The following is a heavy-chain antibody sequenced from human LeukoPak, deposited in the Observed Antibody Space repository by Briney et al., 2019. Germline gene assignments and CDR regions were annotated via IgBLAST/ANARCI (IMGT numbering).Heavy chain of an antibody. CDR2: IYHSGST. Sequence: KTSETLSLTCTVSGYSISSGYYWGWIRQPPGKGLEWIGSIYHSGSTYYNPSLKSRVTISVDTSKNQFSLKLSSVTAADTAVYYCARDYGDYYFDYWGQGTLVTVSS. D-gene: IGHD4-17*01. J-gene: IGHJ4*02. V-gene: IGHV4-38-2*02. CDR1: GYSISSGYY. CDR3: ARDYGDYYFDY.